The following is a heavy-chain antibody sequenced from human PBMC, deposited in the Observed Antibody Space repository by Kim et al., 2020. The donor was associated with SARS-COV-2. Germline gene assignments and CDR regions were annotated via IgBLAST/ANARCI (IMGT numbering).Heavy chain of an antibody. V-gene: IGHV3-23*01. CDR3: AKFRYCSGGNCYHFDY. CDR2: ISGSGAYT. Sequence: GGSLRLSCAASGFPFSSFAMNWVRQAPGKGLEWVATISGSGAYTYYEDSVRGRFTISRDNSKNTLYLQMSSLRAEDTAVYYCAKFRYCSGGNCYHFDYWGQGTLVTVSS. D-gene: IGHD2-15*01. CDR1: GFPFSSFA. J-gene: IGHJ4*02.